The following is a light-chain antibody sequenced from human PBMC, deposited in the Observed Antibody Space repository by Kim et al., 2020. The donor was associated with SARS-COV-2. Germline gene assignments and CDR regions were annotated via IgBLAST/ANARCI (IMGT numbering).Light chain of an antibody. CDR3: QQYNDYPLT. CDR1: QGISSS. CDR2: DAS. J-gene: IGKJ4*01. Sequence: SSVGDRVTITCRASQGISSSLVWFQQKPGRAPTVLIYDASTLESGVPSRFSGSGSGTDFTLTISSLQPEDFATYYCQQYNDYPLTFGGGTKVDIK. V-gene: IGKV1D-13*01.